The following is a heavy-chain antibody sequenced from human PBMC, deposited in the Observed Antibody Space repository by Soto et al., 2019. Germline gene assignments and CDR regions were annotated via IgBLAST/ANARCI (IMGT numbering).Heavy chain of an antibody. CDR2: IYPGDSDT. CDR1: GYDFTTYW. J-gene: IGHJ5*02. CDR3: ARHTYSWNWFDP. D-gene: IGHD1-26*01. Sequence: GESLKISCKASGYDFTTYWIGWVRQMPGKGLEWMGIIYPGDSDTRYSPSFQGQVIISADKSIATAYLQWSGLKASDTAVYYCARHTYSWNWFDPWGQGTLVTVSS. V-gene: IGHV5-51*01.